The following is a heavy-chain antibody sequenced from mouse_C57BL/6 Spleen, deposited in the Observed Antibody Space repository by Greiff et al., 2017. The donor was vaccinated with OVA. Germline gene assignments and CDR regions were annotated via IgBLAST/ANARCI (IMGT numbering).Heavy chain of an antibody. CDR3: ARQRETAQTFAY. CDR2: ISGGGGNT. Sequence: DVKLVESGGGLVKPGGSLKLSCAASGFTFSSYTMSWVRQTPEKRLEWVATISGGGGNTYYPDSVKGRFTISRDNAKNTLYLQMSSLRSEDTALYYCARQRETAQTFAYWGQGTLVTVSA. D-gene: IGHD3-2*02. V-gene: IGHV5-9*01. CDR1: GFTFSSYT. J-gene: IGHJ3*01.